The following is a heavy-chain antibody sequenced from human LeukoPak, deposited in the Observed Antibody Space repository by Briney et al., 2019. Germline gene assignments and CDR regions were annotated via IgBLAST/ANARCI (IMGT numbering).Heavy chain of an antibody. D-gene: IGHD3-22*01. CDR3: AREGSSGYGYYFDY. CDR2: ISSSSSYI. CDR1: GFTFSSYS. J-gene: IGHJ4*02. V-gene: IGHV3-21*04. Sequence: GGSLRLSCAASGFTFSSYSMNWVRQAPGKGLEWVSSISSSSSYIYYADSVKGRFTISRDNAKNSLYLQMNSLRAEDTAVYYCAREGSSGYGYYFDYWGQGTLVTVSS.